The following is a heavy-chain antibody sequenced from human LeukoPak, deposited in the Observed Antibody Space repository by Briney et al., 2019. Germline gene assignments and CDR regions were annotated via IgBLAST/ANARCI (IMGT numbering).Heavy chain of an antibody. CDR1: GGTFSSYA. J-gene: IGHJ4*02. D-gene: IGHD3-22*01. CDR3: VRDGGYAYDSSGYYLG. CDR2: IIPIFGTA. Sequence: SVKVSCKASGGTFSSYAISWVRQAPGQGLEWMGGIIPIFGTADYAKKFQGRVTITADESTSTAYMELSSLRSEDTAVYYCVRDGGYAYDSSGYYLGWGQGTLVTVSS. V-gene: IGHV1-69*01.